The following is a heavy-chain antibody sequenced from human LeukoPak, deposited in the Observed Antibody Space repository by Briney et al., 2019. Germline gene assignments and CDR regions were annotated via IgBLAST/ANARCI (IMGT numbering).Heavy chain of an antibody. D-gene: IGHD1-26*01. Sequence: GASVKVSCKASGYTFTGYYMHWVRQAPGQGLEWMGWINPNSGGTNYAQKFQGRVTMTRDTSISTAYMELSRLRSDDTAVYYCARDWGGSYYDRRAFDLWGRGTLVTVSS. CDR2: INPNSGGT. CDR1: GYTFTGYY. V-gene: IGHV1-2*02. CDR3: ARDWGGSYYDRRAFDL. J-gene: IGHJ2*01.